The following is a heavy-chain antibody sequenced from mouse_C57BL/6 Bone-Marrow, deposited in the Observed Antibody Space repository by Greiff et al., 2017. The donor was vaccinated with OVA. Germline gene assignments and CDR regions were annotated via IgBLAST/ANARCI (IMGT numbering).Heavy chain of an antibody. V-gene: IGHV7-3*01. CDR3: ARYYGWYFDV. D-gene: IGHD1-1*02. J-gene: IGHJ1*03. CDR1: GFTFTDYY. CDR2: IRNKANGYTT. Sequence: EVMLVESGGGLVQPGGSLSLSCAASGFTFTDYYMSWVRQPPGKALEWLGFIRNKANGYTTEYSASVKGRFTISRDNSQSILYLQMNALRAEDSATYYCARYYGWYFDVWGTGTTVTVSS.